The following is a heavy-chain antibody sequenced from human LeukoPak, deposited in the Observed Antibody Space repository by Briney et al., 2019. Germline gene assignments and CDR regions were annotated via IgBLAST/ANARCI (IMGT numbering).Heavy chain of an antibody. CDR3: AKGAGGFSYYNWFDP. D-gene: IGHD5-18*01. CDR2: INPSAGIT. CDR1: GYTFTSYH. Sequence: ASVKVSCKASGYTFTSYHMHWVRQAPGQGLDWMGIINPSAGITTYAQKFQGRVAMTKDTSTSTVYMELSSLRSEDTAIYYCAKGAGGFSYYNWFDPWGQGTLVTVSS. J-gene: IGHJ5*02. V-gene: IGHV1-46*01.